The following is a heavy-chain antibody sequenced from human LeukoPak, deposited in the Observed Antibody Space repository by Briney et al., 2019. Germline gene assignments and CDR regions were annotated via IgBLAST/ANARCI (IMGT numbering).Heavy chain of an antibody. J-gene: IGHJ6*02. Sequence: TLSLTCTVSGGSLSRGGYYWRSVRQHPGAGLEWHGYIYYSGTTYYNPSLKSRLTISVDTSKNQFSLKLSSVTAAETAVYYCARGGYYFYYGMDVWGQGTTVTVSS. CDR2: IYYSGTT. CDR3: ARGGYYFYYGMDV. V-gene: IGHV4-31*03. CDR1: GGSLSRGGYY.